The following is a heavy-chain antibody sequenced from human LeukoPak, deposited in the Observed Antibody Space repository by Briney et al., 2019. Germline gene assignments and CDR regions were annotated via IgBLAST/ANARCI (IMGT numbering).Heavy chain of an antibody. V-gene: IGHV3-74*01. CDR3: AREEAAAGSFDY. CDR1: GFTFSSYW. D-gene: IGHD6-13*01. Sequence: GGSLRLPCAASGFTFSSYWMHWVRQVPGKGLVWVSRINSDGSSTSYADSVKGRFTISRDNAKNTLYLQMNSLRAEDTAVYYCAREEAAAGSFDYWGQGTLVTVSS. J-gene: IGHJ4*02. CDR2: INSDGSST.